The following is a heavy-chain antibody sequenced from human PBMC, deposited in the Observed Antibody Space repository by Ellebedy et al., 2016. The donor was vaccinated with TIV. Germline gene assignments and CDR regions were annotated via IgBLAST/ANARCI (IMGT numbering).Heavy chain of an antibody. V-gene: IGHV1-69*13. Sequence: SLKVSCXASSGIFTRCVITWLRQAPGQGPQWMGGIIPLFGTPIYAQKFRGRVTITADESTSTVYMEVSGLRSEDTAVYYCATTLPHKHCSTNNCFRPSFYMDVWGKGTAVTVSS. CDR1: SGIFTRCV. J-gene: IGHJ6*03. CDR2: IIPLFGTP. CDR3: ATTLPHKHCSTNNCFRPSFYMDV. D-gene: IGHD2-2*01.